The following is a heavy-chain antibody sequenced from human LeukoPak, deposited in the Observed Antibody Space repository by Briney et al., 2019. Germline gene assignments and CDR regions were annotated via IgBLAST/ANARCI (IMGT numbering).Heavy chain of an antibody. J-gene: IGHJ3*02. D-gene: IGHD4-17*01. CDR2: IIPIFGTA. V-gene: IGHV1-69*13. CDR1: GGTFSSYA. CDR3: ASVTTVTTKGHGAFDI. Sequence: SVKVSCKASGGTFSSYAISWVRQAPGQGLEWMGGIIPIFGTANYAQKFQGRVTITADESTSTAYMELSSLRSEDTAVYYCASVTTVTTKGHGAFDIWGQGTMVTVSS.